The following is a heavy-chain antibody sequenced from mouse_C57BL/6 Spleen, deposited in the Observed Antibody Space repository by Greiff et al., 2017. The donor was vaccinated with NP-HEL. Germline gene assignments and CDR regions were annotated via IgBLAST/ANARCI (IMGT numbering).Heavy chain of an antibody. V-gene: IGHV7-1*01. J-gene: IGHJ1*03. CDR3: ARDAGGLGRYFDV. CDR2: SRNKANDYTT. D-gene: IGHD3-3*01. Sequence: EVKLMESGGGLVQSGRSLRLSCATSGFTFSDFYMEWVRQAPGKGLEWIAASRNKANDYTTEYSASVKGRFIVSRDTSQSILYLQMNALRAEDTAIYYCARDAGGLGRYFDVWGTGTTVTVSS. CDR1: GFTFSDFY.